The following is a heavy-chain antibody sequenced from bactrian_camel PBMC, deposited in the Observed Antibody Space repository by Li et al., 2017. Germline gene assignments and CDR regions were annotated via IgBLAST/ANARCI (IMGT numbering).Heavy chain of an antibody. CDR2: IDSDGRP. CDR1: GYPYSTYC. V-gene: IGHV3S53*01. J-gene: IGHJ6*01. D-gene: IGHD3*01. CDR3: AADLYRAHYCVVLSADFGW. Sequence: HVQLVESGGGSVQSGGSLRLSCKVSGYPYSTYCMGWFRQAPGKEREGVAVIDSDGRPSYADSVKGRFTISQDNAKNTLYLQMNSLKPEDTAMYCCAADLYRAHYCVVLSADFGWWGPGTQVTVS.